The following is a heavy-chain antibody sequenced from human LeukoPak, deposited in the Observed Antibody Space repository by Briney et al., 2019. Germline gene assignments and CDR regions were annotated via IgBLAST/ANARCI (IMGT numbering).Heavy chain of an antibody. CDR1: GGSFSGYY. CDR2: INHSGST. CDR3: ARGGYYFDY. Sequence: SETLSLTCAVYGGSFSGYYWSWIRQPPGKGLEWIGEINHSGSTNYNPSLKSRVTISVDTSKNQFSLKLSSVTAADTAVYYCARGGYYFDYWGQGTLVTVPS. V-gene: IGHV4-34*01. J-gene: IGHJ4*02.